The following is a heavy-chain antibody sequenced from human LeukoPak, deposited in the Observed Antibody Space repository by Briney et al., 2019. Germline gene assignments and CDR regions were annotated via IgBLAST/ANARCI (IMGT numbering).Heavy chain of an antibody. CDR1: GFTFSSYA. V-gene: IGHV3-23*01. J-gene: IGHJ4*02. D-gene: IGHD4-17*01. CDR2: ISGTDGST. Sequence: GGSLRLSCAASGFTFSSYAMTWVRQAPGKGLEWGSAISGTDGSTFYADSVKGRFTISRDNSNTTLYLQMNGLRAEDTAVYYCAKLVGATVTSDYWGQGTLVTVSS. CDR3: AKLVGATVTSDY.